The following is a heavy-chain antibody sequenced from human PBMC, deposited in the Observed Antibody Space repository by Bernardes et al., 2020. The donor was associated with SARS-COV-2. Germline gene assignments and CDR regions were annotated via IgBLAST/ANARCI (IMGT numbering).Heavy chain of an antibody. V-gene: IGHV4-59*01. CDR2: IYYSGST. Sequence: LSLTCTVSGGSISSYYWSWIRQPPGKGLEWIGYIYYSGSTNYNPSLKSRVTISVDTSKNQFSLKLSSVTAADTAVYYCRGYCSGGSCYPGDYYGMDVWGQGTTVTVSS. J-gene: IGHJ6*02. D-gene: IGHD2-15*01. CDR1: GGSISSYY. CDR3: RGYCSGGSCYPGDYYGMDV.